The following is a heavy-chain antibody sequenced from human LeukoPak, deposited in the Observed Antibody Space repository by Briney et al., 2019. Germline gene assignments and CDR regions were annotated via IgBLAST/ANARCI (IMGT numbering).Heavy chain of an antibody. V-gene: IGHV1-18*01. J-gene: IGHJ4*02. CDR2: ISPYNGNT. Sequence: ASVKVSCKASGYTFTSYGIIWVRQAPGQGLEWMGRISPYNGNTNCAQKFQGRVTMTTDTSTSTAYMELRSLRSDDTAVYYCARDIAYHWNPERGYYFDHWGQGTLVIVSS. D-gene: IGHD1-20*01. CDR1: GYTFTSYG. CDR3: ARDIAYHWNPERGYYFDH.